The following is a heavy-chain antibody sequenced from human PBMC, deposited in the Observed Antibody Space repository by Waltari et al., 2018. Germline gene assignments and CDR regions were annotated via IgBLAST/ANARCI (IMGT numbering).Heavy chain of an antibody. Sequence: QVQLQESGPGLVKPSETLSLTCTVSGGSISSYYWSWIRQPAGKGLEWIGRIYTSGSTNYNPSLTSQVTMSVDTSKNQFSLKLSSVTAADTAVYYCARGRDFWSGYYAPFFDYWGQGTLVTVSS. CDR1: GGSISSYY. J-gene: IGHJ4*02. D-gene: IGHD3-3*01. V-gene: IGHV4-4*07. CDR3: ARGRDFWSGYYAPFFDY. CDR2: IYTSGST.